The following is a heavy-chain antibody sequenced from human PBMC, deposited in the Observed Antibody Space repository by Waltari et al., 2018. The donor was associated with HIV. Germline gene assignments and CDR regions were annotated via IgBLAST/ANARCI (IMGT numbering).Heavy chain of an antibody. V-gene: IGHV3-49*04. CDR1: GFTFGDFA. D-gene: IGHD5-12*01. Sequence: EVQLVESGGGLVQPGRSLRLSCTTSGFTFGDFAMSWVRQAPGKGREWVGFISSKAYAGTTEYAASVKGRFTSSRDDSKSIAYLQMNSLKTEDTAAYYCTRVWLGYNSYYGMDVWGQGTTVTVSS. J-gene: IGHJ6*02. CDR2: ISSKAYAGTT. CDR3: TRVWLGYNSYYGMDV.